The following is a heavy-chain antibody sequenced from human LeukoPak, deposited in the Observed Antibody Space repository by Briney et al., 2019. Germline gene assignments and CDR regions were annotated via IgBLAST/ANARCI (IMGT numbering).Heavy chain of an antibody. CDR3: ARLYYYDSSGYYSPDY. D-gene: IGHD3-22*01. CDR2: INPNSGGT. V-gene: IGHV1-2*06. J-gene: IGHJ4*02. CDR1: GYTFTGYY. Sequence: ASVKVSCKASGYTFTGYYMHWVRQAPGQGLEWMGRINPNSGGTNYAQKFQGRVTMTRDTSISTAYMELSRLRSDDTAVYYCARLYYYDSSGYYSPDYWGQGTLVTVSS.